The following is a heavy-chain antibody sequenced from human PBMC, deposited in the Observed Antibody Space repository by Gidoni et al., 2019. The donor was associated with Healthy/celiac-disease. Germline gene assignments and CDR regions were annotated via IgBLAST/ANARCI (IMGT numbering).Heavy chain of an antibody. CDR1: GGSISSYY. CDR2: IYYSGRT. D-gene: IGHD6-13*01. J-gene: IGHJ5*02. Sequence: QVQLQESGPGLVKPSETLSPTCTVSGGSISSYYWSWIRQPPGKGLEWIGYIYYSGRTNYNPSLKSRVTISVDTSKNQFSLKLSSVTAADTAVYYCARAGEQQLVPNWFDPWGQGTLVTVSS. V-gene: IGHV4-59*01. CDR3: ARAGEQQLVPNWFDP.